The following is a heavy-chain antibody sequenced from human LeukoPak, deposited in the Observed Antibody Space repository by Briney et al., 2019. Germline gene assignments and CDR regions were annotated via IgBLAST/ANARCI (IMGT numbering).Heavy chain of an antibody. D-gene: IGHD5-18*01. J-gene: IGHJ4*02. CDR1: GGSFSGYY. Sequence: SETLSLTCAVYGGSFSGYYWSWIRQPPGKGLEWIGEINHSGSTNYNPSLKSRVTISVDTSKNQFSLKLSSVTAADTAVYYCARRARGYSYGRDWGQGTLVTVSS. CDR2: INHSGST. CDR3: ARRARGYSYGRD. V-gene: IGHV4-34*01.